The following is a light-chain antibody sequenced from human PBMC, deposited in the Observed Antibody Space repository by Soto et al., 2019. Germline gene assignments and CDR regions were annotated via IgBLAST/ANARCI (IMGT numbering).Light chain of an antibody. CDR1: QSVSSDH. CDR2: GAF. V-gene: IGKV3-20*01. CDR3: QLWNT. Sequence: IVLTQSPGTLSLSPGERATLSCRASQSVSSDHLAWYQQKPGQAPRLLIYGAFSRATDIPDRFSGSGSGTDFTLTISTLEPEDFAVYYCQLWNTFGQGTKVEL. J-gene: IGKJ1*01.